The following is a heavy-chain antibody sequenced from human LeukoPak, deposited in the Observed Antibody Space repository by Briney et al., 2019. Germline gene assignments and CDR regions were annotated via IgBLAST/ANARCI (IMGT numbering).Heavy chain of an antibody. V-gene: IGHV4-34*01. CDR3: ARGRDSSGYYFWFDP. CDR1: GGSFSGYY. Sequence: PSETLSLTCAVYGGSFSGYYWSWIRQPPGKGLEWIGEINHSGSTNYNPSLKSRVTISVDTSKNQFSLKLSSVTAADTAAYYCARGRDSSGYYFWFDPWGQGTLVTVSS. D-gene: IGHD3-22*01. CDR2: INHSGST. J-gene: IGHJ5*02.